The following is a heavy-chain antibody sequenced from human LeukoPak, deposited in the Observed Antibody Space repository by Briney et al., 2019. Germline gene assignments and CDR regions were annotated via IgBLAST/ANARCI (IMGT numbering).Heavy chain of an antibody. CDR3: TKTDERTGSFQH. V-gene: IGHV3-23*01. J-gene: IGHJ1*01. Sequence: GGSLRLSCAASGFTFGSYAMNWVRQAPGKGLAWVSAISVSGGTTFYADSVKGRFTVSRDNSKNTLYLQMNSLRAEDTAIYYCTKTDERTGSFQHWGQGTLVTVSS. CDR2: ISVSGGTT. CDR1: GFTFGSYA.